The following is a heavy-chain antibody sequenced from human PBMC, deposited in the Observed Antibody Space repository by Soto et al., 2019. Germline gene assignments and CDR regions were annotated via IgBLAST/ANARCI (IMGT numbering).Heavy chain of an antibody. CDR2: ISYDGSNK. J-gene: IGHJ6*02. D-gene: IGHD4-17*01. V-gene: IGHV3-30-3*01. Sequence: QVQLVESGGGVVQPGRSLRLSCAASGFTFSSYAMHWVRQAPGKGLEWVAVISYDGSNKYYADSVKGRFTISRDNSKNTLYLQMNSLRAEDTAVYYCARIRRLTVTPDWYGMDVWGQGTTVTVSS. CDR3: ARIRRLTVTPDWYGMDV. CDR1: GFTFSSYA.